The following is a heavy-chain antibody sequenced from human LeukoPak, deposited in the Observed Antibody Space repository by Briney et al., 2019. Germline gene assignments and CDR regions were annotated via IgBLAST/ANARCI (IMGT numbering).Heavy chain of an antibody. J-gene: IGHJ6*02. V-gene: IGHV3-7*03. Sequence: GGSLRLSCAASGFALSSHWMTWVRPVPGRGPEWVANVNRDGSETYYLDSVKGRFTISKDNAKNSLYLQMNSLRAEDTALYHCARNNGMDVWGQGTTVIVSS. CDR3: ARNNGMDV. CDR2: VNRDGSET. CDR1: GFALSSHW.